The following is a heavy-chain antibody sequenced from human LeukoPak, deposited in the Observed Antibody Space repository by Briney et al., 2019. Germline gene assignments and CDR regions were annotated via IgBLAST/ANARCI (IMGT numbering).Heavy chain of an antibody. V-gene: IGHV3-21*01. CDR3: ARIHGGYPFDY. CDR1: GFTVNNAW. CDR2: ISSSSTYI. J-gene: IGHJ4*02. Sequence: GGSLRLSCAASGFTVNNAWMSWVRQAPGKGLEWVSSISSSSTYIYYADSVKGRFTISRDNAKNSLYLQMNSLRAEDTAVYFCARIHGGYPFDYWGQGTLVTVSS. D-gene: IGHD2-15*01.